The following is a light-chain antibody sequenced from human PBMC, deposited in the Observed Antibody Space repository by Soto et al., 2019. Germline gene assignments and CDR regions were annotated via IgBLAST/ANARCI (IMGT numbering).Light chain of an antibody. V-gene: IGKV1-5*03. CDR1: QTISSW. Sequence: DIQMTQSPSTLSGSVGDRVTITCRASQTISSWLSWYHQKPGKAPKLLIYKASTLNSGVPSRFSGSGSGTEFTLTIRSLQPDDFATYYCQHYNSYSEAFGQGTKVDI. J-gene: IGKJ1*01. CDR3: QHYNSYSEA. CDR2: KAS.